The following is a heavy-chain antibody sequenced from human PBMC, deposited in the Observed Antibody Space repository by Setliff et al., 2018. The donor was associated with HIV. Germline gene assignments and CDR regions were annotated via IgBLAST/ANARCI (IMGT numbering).Heavy chain of an antibody. CDR1: GPSVSNTDYY. CDR2: IHHSGST. Sequence: SETLSLTCTVSGPSVSNTDYYWGWIRLPPGKGLEWLASIHHSGSTWYNPSLKSRVTISADMSKNQFSLKLFSVTAADTAVYYCARPSFGIGGGSIFDSWGQGTVVTVSS. D-gene: IGHD3-3*01. V-gene: IGHV4-39*01. J-gene: IGHJ4*02. CDR3: ARPSFGIGGGSIFDS.